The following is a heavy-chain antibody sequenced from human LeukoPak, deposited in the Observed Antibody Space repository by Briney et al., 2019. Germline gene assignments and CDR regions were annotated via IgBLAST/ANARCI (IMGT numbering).Heavy chain of an antibody. CDR1: GYTFTSYA. J-gene: IGHJ4*02. V-gene: IGHV7-4-1*02. CDR3: ASEGSYDILTGYYKNQPH. CDR2: INTNTGNP. D-gene: IGHD3-9*01. Sequence: ASVKVSCKASGYTFTSYAMNWVRQAPGQGLEWMGWINTNTGNPTYAQGFTGRFVFSLDTSVSTAYLQISSLKAEDTAVYYCASEGSYDILTGYYKNQPHWGQGTLVTVSS.